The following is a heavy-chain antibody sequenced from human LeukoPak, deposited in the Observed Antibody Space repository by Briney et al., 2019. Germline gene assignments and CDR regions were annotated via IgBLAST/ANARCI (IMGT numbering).Heavy chain of an antibody. D-gene: IGHD2-8*02. J-gene: IGHJ4*02. CDR2: FYHSGST. Sequence: PSETLSLTCAVYGGSFSSYYWSWVRQPPGTGLEWIGEFYHSGSTNYNPSLKSRVTISVDTSKNQFSLKLSSVTAADTAVYYCARVPKTGVFDYWGQGTLVTVSS. CDR3: ARVPKTGVFDY. V-gene: IGHV4-34*01. CDR1: GGSFSSYY.